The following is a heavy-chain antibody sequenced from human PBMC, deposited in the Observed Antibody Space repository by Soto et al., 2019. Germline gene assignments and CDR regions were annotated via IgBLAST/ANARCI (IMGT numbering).Heavy chain of an antibody. D-gene: IGHD3-3*01. Sequence: PXESLKISRKGSGYSFSSYLLTWVRQMPGKGLEWMGSIDPSDSYTNYSPSFQGHVTISADKSISTAYLQWSSLKASDTAMYYCARKAIFGVIIIAFDIWGQGTMVTVSS. CDR1: GYSFSSYL. CDR3: ARKAIFGVIIIAFDI. CDR2: IDPSDSYT. J-gene: IGHJ3*02. V-gene: IGHV5-10-1*01.